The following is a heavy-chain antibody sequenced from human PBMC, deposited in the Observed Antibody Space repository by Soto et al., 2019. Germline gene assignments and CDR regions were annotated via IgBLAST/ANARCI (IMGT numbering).Heavy chain of an antibody. CDR1: GYTFTSYG. CDR2: MNPNSGNT. J-gene: IGHJ6*02. CDR3: GRGPAAILYYYYYGMDV. D-gene: IGHD2-2*02. Sequence: ASVKVSCKASGYTFTSYGISWVRQATGQGLEWMGWMNPNSGNTGYAQKFQGRVTMTRNTSISTAYMELSSLRSEDTAVYYCGRGPAAILYYYYYGMDVWGQGTTVTVSS. V-gene: IGHV1-8*02.